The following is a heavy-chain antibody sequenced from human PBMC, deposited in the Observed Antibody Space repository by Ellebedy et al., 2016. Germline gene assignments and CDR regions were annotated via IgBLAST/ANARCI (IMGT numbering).Heavy chain of an antibody. J-gene: IGHJ6*02. CDR2: VYYSGTP. D-gene: IGHD2-15*01. CDR3: ARGYCSGGRCYAYGMDV. CDR1: GGSISGYY. Sequence: GSLRLSXTVSGGSISGYYWSWVRQPPGKGLEWIGYVYYSGTPNYNPSLKSRVTISLDRSNNQFSLKLTFVTAADTAVYYCARGYCSGGRCYAYGMDVWGQGTTVTVSS. V-gene: IGHV4-59*01.